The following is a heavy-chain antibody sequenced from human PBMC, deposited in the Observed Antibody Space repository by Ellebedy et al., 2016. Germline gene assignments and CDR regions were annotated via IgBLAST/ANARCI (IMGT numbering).Heavy chain of an antibody. D-gene: IGHD1-26*01. CDR2: MNPNSGNT. Sequence: ASVKVSCXASGYTFTSYDINWVRQATGQGLEWMGWMNPNSGNTGYAQKFQGRVTMTRNTSISTAYMELSSLRSEDTAVYYCARAIVGATYWFNPWGQGTLVTVSS. V-gene: IGHV1-8*01. CDR1: GYTFTSYD. J-gene: IGHJ5*02. CDR3: ARAIVGATYWFNP.